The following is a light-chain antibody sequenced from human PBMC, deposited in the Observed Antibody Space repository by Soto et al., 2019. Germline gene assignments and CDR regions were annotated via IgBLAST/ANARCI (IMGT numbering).Light chain of an antibody. V-gene: IGKV3-15*01. Sequence: EIVMTQSPATLSVSPGERATLSCRASQSVSSNLAWYKQKPGQAPRLLIYGASTRATGIPARFSGSGSVTEFTLTISSVQSEDFAVYYCQQYNNWPPITFGQGTRLEIK. CDR3: QQYNNWPPIT. CDR1: QSVSSN. CDR2: GAS. J-gene: IGKJ5*01.